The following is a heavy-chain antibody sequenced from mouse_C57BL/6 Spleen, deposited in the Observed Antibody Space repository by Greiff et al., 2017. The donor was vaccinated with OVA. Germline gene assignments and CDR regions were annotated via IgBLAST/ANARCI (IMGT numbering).Heavy chain of an antibody. Sequence: EVQLQESGAELMKPGASVKLSCKATGYTFTGYWIEWVKQRPGHGLEWIGRIDPEDGETKYAPKFQGKATITADTSSNTAYLQLSSLTSEDTAVYYCASDYGRGMDYWGQGTSVTVSS. CDR3: ASDYGRGMDY. D-gene: IGHD1-1*01. J-gene: IGHJ4*01. CDR1: GYTFTGYW. CDR2: IDPEDGET. V-gene: IGHV14-2*01.